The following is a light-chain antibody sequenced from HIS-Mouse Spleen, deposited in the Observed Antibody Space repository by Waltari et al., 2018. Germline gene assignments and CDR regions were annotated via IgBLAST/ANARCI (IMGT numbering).Light chain of an antibody. V-gene: IGLV2-14*01. CDR3: SSYTSSSPYVV. CDR1: SSDVGGYNY. J-gene: IGLJ2*01. Sequence: QSALTQPASVSGSPGQSITISCTGPSSDVGGYNYVFWYQQHPGKAPKLMIYEVSNRPSGVSNRFSGSKSGNTASLTISGLQAEDEADYYCSSYTSSSPYVVFGGGTKLTVL. CDR2: EVS.